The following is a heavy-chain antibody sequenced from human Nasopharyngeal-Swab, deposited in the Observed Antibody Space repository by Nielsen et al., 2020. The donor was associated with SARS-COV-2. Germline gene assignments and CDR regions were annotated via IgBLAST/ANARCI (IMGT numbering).Heavy chain of an antibody. V-gene: IGHV3-21*01. D-gene: IGHD3-3*01. CDR1: GFTFNNYN. CDR3: ARDGLDYDFWSAYFMDV. J-gene: IGHJ6*02. Sequence: GESLKISCAASGFTFNNYNFNWVRQAPGKGLEWVSSLSSSSSYIYYADSVKGRLTIYRDNAKNSLYLQMNSLRSEDTAVYYCARDGLDYDFWSAYFMDVGGQGTTVTVSS. CDR2: LSSSSSYI.